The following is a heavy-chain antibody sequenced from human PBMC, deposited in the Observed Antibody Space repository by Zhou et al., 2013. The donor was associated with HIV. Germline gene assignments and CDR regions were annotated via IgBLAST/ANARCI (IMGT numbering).Heavy chain of an antibody. CDR1: GYTFSNYG. D-gene: IGHD6-13*01. V-gene: IGHV1-18*01. J-gene: IGHJ4*02. CDR3: TRGRSQQLPFDF. Sequence: QVQLVQSGAEVKKPGASVKVSCKASGYTFSNYGINWVRQAPGHGLEWMGWISIYNGNTNYAQKFQGRVTMTTDIYTTTAYLDLRSLTSDDTAVYYCTRGRSQQLPFDFWGQGTLVTVSS. CDR2: ISIYNGNT.